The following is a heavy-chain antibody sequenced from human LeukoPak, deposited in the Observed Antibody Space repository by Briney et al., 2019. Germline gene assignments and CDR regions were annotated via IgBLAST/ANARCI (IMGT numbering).Heavy chain of an antibody. CDR1: GFTFSSYG. Sequence: GGSLRLSCAASGFTFSSYGISWLRQAPGKGLESVSHITGSGDVSHYADSVQGRFTVSRDNANNSLYLQMNSLRAEDTAVYYCARENAGATRAFDYCGRGALVTVSS. J-gene: IGHJ4*02. D-gene: IGHD3-10*01. CDR2: ITGSGDVS. V-gene: IGHV3-48*01. CDR3: ARENAGATRAFDY.